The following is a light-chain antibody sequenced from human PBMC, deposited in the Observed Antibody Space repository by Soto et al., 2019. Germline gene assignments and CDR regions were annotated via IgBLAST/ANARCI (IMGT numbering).Light chain of an antibody. J-gene: IGLJ1*01. CDR1: SSDVGGYNY. CDR3: SSYTSTSTFV. CDR2: EVS. V-gene: IGLV2-14*01. Sequence: QSVRTQPASVCGSPGQSIAISCTGTSSDVGGYNYVSWYQQHPGKAPKLLISEVSNRPSGVSNRFSGSKSGNTASLTISGLQAEDEADYYCSSYTSTSTFVFGTGTKVTVL.